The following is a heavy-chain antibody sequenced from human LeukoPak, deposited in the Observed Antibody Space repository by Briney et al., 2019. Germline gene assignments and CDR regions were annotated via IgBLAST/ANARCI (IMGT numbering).Heavy chain of an antibody. V-gene: IGHV1-2*02. Sequence: AASVKVSCKASGYTFTGYYMHWVRQAPGQGLEWMGWINPNSGGTNYAQKFQGRVTMTRDTSISTAYMELSRLRSDDTAVYYCARDHSIAAAGRQNLFDYWGQGTLVTVSS. J-gene: IGHJ4*02. CDR2: INPNSGGT. D-gene: IGHD6-13*01. CDR3: ARDHSIAAAGRQNLFDY. CDR1: GYTFTGYY.